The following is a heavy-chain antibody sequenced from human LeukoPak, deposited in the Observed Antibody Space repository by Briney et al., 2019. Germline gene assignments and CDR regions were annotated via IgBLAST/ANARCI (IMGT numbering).Heavy chain of an antibody. J-gene: IGHJ3*02. CDR2: IYYSGST. CDR1: GGSISSYY. Sequence: TSETLSLTCTVSGGSISSYYWSWIRQPPGKGLEWIGYIYYSGSTNYNPSLKSRVTISVDTSKNQFSLKLSSVTAADTAVYYCARDSSTYYYDSSGYYYFSDGAFDIWGQGTMVTVSS. CDR3: ARDSSTYYYDSSGYYYFSDGAFDI. D-gene: IGHD3-22*01. V-gene: IGHV4-59*01.